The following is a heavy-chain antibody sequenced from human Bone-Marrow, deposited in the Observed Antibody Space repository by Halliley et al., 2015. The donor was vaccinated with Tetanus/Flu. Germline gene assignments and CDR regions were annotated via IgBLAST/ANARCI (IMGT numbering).Heavy chain of an antibody. Sequence: SLRLSCAASGFTFSAYWMHWVRQTPGKGLVWVSRINEDGSTINYADSVKGRFTISRDDAKNTLYLQMNSLRAEDTAVYYCTTYCTTSSCQKTVNMDVWGQGPPVPVSS. CDR3: TTYCTTSSCQKTVNMDV. J-gene: IGHJ6*02. V-gene: IGHV3-74*01. CDR1: GFTFSAYW. CDR2: INEDGSTI. D-gene: IGHD2-8*01.